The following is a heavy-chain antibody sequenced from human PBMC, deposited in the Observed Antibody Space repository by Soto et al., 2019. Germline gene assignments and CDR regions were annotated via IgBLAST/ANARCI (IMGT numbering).Heavy chain of an antibody. J-gene: IGHJ4*02. D-gene: IGHD3-3*01. CDR1: GYTFTSYD. CDR3: ARVLLLYYDFWSGYYTATDSLGY. V-gene: IGHV1-8*01. Sequence: ASVKVSCKASGYTFTSYDINWVRQATGQGLEWMGWMNPNSGNTGYAQKFQGRVTMTRNTSISTAYMELSSLRSEDTAVYYCARVLLLYYDFWSGYYTATDSLGYWGQGTLVTVSS. CDR2: MNPNSGNT.